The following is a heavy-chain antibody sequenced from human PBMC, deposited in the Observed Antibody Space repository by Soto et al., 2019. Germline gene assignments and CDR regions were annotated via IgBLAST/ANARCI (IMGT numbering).Heavy chain of an antibody. Sequence: QVQLVQSGADVTKPGASVKVSCKASGGTFNNNAISWVRQAPGQGLEWMGGIIPILGTANYAQKFRGRVTITADESTSTGYMDLSSLRSEDTAVYYCARPYDSSDYYGGGMDVWGQGTTVTVAS. V-gene: IGHV1-69*01. CDR2: IIPILGTA. CDR1: GGTFNNNA. CDR3: ARPYDSSDYYGGGMDV. D-gene: IGHD3-22*01. J-gene: IGHJ6*02.